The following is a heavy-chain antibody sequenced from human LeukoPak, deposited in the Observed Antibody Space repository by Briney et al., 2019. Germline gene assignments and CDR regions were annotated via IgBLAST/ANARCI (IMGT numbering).Heavy chain of an antibody. CDR3: ALHHGSYYVGRWFDP. CDR1: GFTFSSYA. Sequence: GGSLRLSCAASGFTFSSYAMSWVRQAPGKGLEWVSGISGSSTYYADSVKGRLTISRDNSKNTLYLQMNSLRAEDTAVYSCALHHGSYYVGRWFDPWGQGTLVTVSS. J-gene: IGHJ5*02. V-gene: IGHV3-23*01. CDR2: ISGSST. D-gene: IGHD1-26*01.